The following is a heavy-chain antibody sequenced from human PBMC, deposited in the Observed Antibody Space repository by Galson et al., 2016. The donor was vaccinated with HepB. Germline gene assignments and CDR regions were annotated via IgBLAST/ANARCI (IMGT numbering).Heavy chain of an antibody. J-gene: IGHJ6*02. D-gene: IGHD3-3*01. Sequence: SLRLSCAASGFTFSSYSMNWVRQAPGEGLEWVSYIRSSSSTIYYADSVKGRFTISRDNAKNSLYLQMNSLRDEDTAVYYCARDRVSGDFWSGYYTGIGMDVWGQGTTVTVSS. CDR1: GFTFSSYS. V-gene: IGHV3-48*02. CDR2: IRSSSSTI. CDR3: ARDRVSGDFWSGYYTGIGMDV.